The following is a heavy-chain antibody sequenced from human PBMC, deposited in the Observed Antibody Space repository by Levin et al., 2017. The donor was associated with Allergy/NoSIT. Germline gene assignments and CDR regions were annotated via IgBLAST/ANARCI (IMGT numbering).Heavy chain of an antibody. CDR3: ARDRVIVGTTNYFYGMDV. Sequence: TSETLSLTCTVSGGSISSYYWSWIRQPPGKGLEWIGYIYYIGSTNYNPSLKSRVTISVDTSKNQFSLRLSSVTAADTAVYYCARDRVIVGTTNYFYGMDVWGQGTTVTVSS. CDR1: GGSISSYY. V-gene: IGHV4-59*01. CDR2: IYYIGST. D-gene: IGHD1-26*01. J-gene: IGHJ6*02.